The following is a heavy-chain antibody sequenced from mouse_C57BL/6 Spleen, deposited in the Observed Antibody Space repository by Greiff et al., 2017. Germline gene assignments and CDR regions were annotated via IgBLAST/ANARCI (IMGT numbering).Heavy chain of an antibody. CDR1: GFTFTDYY. Sequence: EVQLQESGGGLVQPGGSLSLSCAASGFTFTDYYMSWVRQPPGKALEWVGFIRNKANGYTTEYSASVKGRFTNSRDNSQSILYLQMNALRAEDSATYYCARFTTVVDYWGQGTTLTVSS. J-gene: IGHJ2*01. V-gene: IGHV7-3*01. CDR2: IRNKANGYTT. D-gene: IGHD1-1*01. CDR3: ARFTTVVDY.